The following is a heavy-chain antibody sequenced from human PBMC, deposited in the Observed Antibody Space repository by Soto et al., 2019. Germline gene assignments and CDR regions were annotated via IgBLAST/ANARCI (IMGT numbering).Heavy chain of an antibody. V-gene: IGHV4-61*01. J-gene: IGHJ4*02. Sequence: SETLSLTCTVAGGSVSRDSNFWSWIRQPPGKGLEWIGYIYYSGPTRYNPSLESRVTISIDSSKNQVSLNLTSVTAADTAVYYCARGYSHYAHWGRGTLVTVSS. CDR1: GGSVSRDSNF. CDR3: ARGYSHYAH. D-gene: IGHD4-4*01. CDR2: IYYSGPT.